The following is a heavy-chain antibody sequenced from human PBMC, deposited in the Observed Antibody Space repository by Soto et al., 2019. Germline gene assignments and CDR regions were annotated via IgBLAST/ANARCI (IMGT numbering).Heavy chain of an antibody. V-gene: IGHV4-31*03. CDR3: ARLKGPVSPSINWFDP. CDR1: GGSISSGGYY. D-gene: IGHD4-4*01. Sequence: PSETLSLTCTVSGGSISSGGYYWSWIRQHPGKGLEWIGYIYYSGSTYYNPSLKSRVTISVDTSKNQFSLKLSSVTAADTAVYYCARLKGPVSPSINWFDPWGQGTLVTVSS. CDR2: IYYSGST. J-gene: IGHJ5*02.